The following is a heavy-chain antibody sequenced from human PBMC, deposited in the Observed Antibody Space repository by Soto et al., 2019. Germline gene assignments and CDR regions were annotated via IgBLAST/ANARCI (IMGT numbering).Heavy chain of an antibody. CDR3: ARENSYFDY. Sequence: QIQLLQSGAEVKKPGASVKVTCKASGYTFRNFGISWVRKAPGQGLEWMGWISAYNANANYAQKFQGRLTMTADTSTSTAYMELRSLRSDDTGVYYCARENSYFDYWGQGTLVTVSS. V-gene: IGHV1-18*01. J-gene: IGHJ4*02. CDR2: ISAYNANA. CDR1: GYTFRNFG.